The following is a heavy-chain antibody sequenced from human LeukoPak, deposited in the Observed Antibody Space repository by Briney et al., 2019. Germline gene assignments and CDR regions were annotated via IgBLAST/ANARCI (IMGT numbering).Heavy chain of an antibody. Sequence: PSETLSLTCTVSGGSISSGSYYWSWIRQPAGKGLEWIGRIYTSGSTNYNPSLKSRVTISVDTSKNQFSLKLSSVTAADTAVYYCAREGITMVRGVIIGYYYYYYMDVWGKGTTVTISS. J-gene: IGHJ6*03. V-gene: IGHV4-61*02. D-gene: IGHD3-10*01. CDR3: AREGITMVRGVIIGYYYYYYMDV. CDR1: GGSISSGSYY. CDR2: IYTSGST.